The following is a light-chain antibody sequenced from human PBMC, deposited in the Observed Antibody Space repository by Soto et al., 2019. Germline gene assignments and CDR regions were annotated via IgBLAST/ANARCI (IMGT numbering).Light chain of an antibody. Sequence: DIQLNQSHSTLSASVGETVTVTCRASQSVSGWLAWYQQKPGEAPKLLIYDASALPRGVPSRFSGSGSGTKFTLTISRLEPEDFSVFYCQQYGTSEIIFGQGTRLEIK. J-gene: IGKJ5*01. CDR2: DAS. CDR1: QSVSGW. CDR3: QQYGTSEII. V-gene: IGKV1-5*01.